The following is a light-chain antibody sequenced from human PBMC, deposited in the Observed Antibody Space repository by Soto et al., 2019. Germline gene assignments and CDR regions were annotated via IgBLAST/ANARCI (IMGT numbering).Light chain of an antibody. CDR2: EVS. J-gene: IGLJ2*01. CDR3: SSYTTSTALV. Sequence: QSALTQPASVSGSPGQSITISCTGTSSDVGYYNYVSWYQQHPGKAPKLMIYEVSNRPSGVSNRFSGSKSGNTASLTISGLPAEDAADYYCSSYTTSTALVFGGGTKLTVL. V-gene: IGLV2-14*01. CDR1: SSDVGYYNY.